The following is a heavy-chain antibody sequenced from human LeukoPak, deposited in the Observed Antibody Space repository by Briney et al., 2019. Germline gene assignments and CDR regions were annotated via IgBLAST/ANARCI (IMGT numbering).Heavy chain of an antibody. Sequence: SETLSLTCSVSGGSISGYWCSWIRHPPGKGLEWNGYIYYSGSTNYNPSLNSRVTMSVDTSKNQFSLKLSSVTAADTAVYYCAIGDTRGNDIWGQGTMVTVSS. D-gene: IGHD1-26*01. J-gene: IGHJ3*02. CDR3: AIGDTRGNDI. CDR2: IYYSGST. CDR1: GGSISGYW. V-gene: IGHV4-59*01.